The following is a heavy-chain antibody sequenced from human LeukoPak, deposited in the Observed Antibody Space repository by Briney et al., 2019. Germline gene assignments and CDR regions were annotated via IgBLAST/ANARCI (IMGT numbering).Heavy chain of an antibody. CDR2: IYYNGNT. Sequence: SETPSLTCTVSGGSISTDNYYWGWIRQPPGKGLEWIGSIYYNGNTYYNPSLKSRVTISVDTSKNQFSLKVNSVTAADTAVYYCARDLPRYFDWLHISVWGQGTTVTVSS. V-gene: IGHV4-39*07. CDR1: GGSISTDNYY. J-gene: IGHJ6*02. CDR3: ARDLPRYFDWLHISV. D-gene: IGHD3-9*01.